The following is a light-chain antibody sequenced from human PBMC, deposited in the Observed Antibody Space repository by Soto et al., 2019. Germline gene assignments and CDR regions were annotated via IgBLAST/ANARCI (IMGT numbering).Light chain of an antibody. V-gene: IGKV1-39*01. Sequence: DIQMTQSPSSLSASVGDRVTITCRASQTISIDLNWYQQKPGKVPTLLISATSTLQSGVPSRFVGSGSVTDFTLTISSLQTEDFATYYCQQSHSTPTFGGGTKVEIK. J-gene: IGKJ4*01. CDR1: QTISID. CDR3: QQSHSTPT. CDR2: ATS.